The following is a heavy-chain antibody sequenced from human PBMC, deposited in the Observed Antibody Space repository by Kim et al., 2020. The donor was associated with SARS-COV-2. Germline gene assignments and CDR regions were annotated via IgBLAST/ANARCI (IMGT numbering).Heavy chain of an antibody. Sequence: GGSLRLSCAASGFTFSSYSMNWVRQAPGKGLEWVSYISSSSSTIYYADSVKGRFTISRDNAKNSLYLQMNSLRDEDTAVYYCARNYDILTGYNYYGMDVWGQGTTVTVSS. V-gene: IGHV3-48*02. CDR2: ISSSSSTI. CDR3: ARNYDILTGYNYYGMDV. D-gene: IGHD3-9*01. CDR1: GFTFSSYS. J-gene: IGHJ6*02.